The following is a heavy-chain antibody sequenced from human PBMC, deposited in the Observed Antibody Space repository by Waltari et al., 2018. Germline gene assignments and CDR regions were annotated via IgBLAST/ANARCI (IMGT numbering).Heavy chain of an antibody. CDR2: MNPNRGNT. Sequence: QVQLVQSGAEVKKPGASVKVSCKASGYTFTSYDINWVRQATGQGLEWMGWMNPNRGNTGYAQKFQGKITITRNTSISTAYMELSSLRSEDTAVYYCARGGLLAGFREDYWGQGTLVTVSS. CDR3: ARGGLLAGFREDY. CDR1: GYTFTSYD. D-gene: IGHD3-10*01. J-gene: IGHJ4*02. V-gene: IGHV1-8*03.